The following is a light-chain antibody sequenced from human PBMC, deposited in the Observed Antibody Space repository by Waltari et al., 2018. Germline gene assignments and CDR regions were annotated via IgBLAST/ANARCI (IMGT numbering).Light chain of an antibody. Sequence: SSELTRDPAVSVALGQTVRITCQGDSLRIYSVSWFLQKPGQAPALVIYGKNSRPSGIPDRFSASSSGSTASLTIIGAQAEDEADYYCHSRDISGDVLIGGGTKLTVV. CDR2: GKN. CDR1: SLRIYS. CDR3: HSRDISGDVL. J-gene: IGLJ2*01. V-gene: IGLV3-19*01.